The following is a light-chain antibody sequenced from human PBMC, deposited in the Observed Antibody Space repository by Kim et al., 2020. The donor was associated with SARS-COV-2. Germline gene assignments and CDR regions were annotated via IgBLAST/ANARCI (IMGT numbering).Light chain of an antibody. CDR3: QKYDRSSGT. J-gene: IGKJ1*01. CDR1: QSISSW. CDR2: DAS. V-gene: IGKV1-5*01. Sequence: ASVGDRVTITCRASQSISSWLAWYQQKPGKAPRLLIYDASSLERGVPSRFSGSGSGTEFTLTISSLQPDDFATYYCQKYDRSSGTFGQGTKVEIK.